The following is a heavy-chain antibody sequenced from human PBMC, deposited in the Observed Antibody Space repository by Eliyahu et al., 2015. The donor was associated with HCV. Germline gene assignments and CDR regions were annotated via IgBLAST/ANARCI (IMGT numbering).Heavy chain of an antibody. D-gene: IGHD6-19*01. CDR1: GFTFXSSX. CDR3: VRGRGWLLQD. J-gene: IGHJ4*02. Sequence: EVQLVESGGGLVQPGGSLRLXCAASGFTFXSSXMHWVRQAPGKGLXWVSNIXGDETSTKYADSVKGRFTIARDNAKNTLYLQMNSLRAEDTAVYYCVRGRGWLLQDWGQGTQATVSS. V-gene: IGHV3-74*03. CDR2: IXGDETST.